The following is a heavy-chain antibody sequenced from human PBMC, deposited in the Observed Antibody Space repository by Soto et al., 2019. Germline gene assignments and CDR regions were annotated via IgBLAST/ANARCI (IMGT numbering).Heavy chain of an antibody. CDR2: ISGSGGST. J-gene: IGHJ6*02. V-gene: IGHV3-23*01. D-gene: IGHD6-13*01. CDR1: GFTFSSYA. CDR3: AKGEGSCYYYYGMDV. Sequence: EVQLLESGGGLVQPGGSLRLSCAASGFTFSSYAMSWVRQAPGKGLEWVSAISGSGGSTYYADSVKGRFTISRDNSKNTVYLQMNSLRADDTAVYYCAKGEGSCYYYYGMDVWGQGTTVTVS.